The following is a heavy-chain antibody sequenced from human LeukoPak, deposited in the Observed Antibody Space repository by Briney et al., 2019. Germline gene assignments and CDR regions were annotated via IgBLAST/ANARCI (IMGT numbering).Heavy chain of an antibody. CDR2: IKTKTDGGTT. Sequence: PGGSLRLSCAASGFTFTNAWMSWVRQAPGKGLEWVGRIKTKTDGGTTDYAAPVKGRFTISRDDSKNTVYLQMNSLRPEDTAVYSCTTAYSGTYPLVYWGQGNLVTVSS. CDR1: GFTFTNAW. D-gene: IGHD1-26*01. V-gene: IGHV3-15*01. CDR3: TTAYSGTYPLVY. J-gene: IGHJ4*02.